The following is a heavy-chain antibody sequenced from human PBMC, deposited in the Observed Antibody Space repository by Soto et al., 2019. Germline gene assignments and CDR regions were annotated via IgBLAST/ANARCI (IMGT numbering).Heavy chain of an antibody. Sequence: QVQLVQSGAEVKNPGASIKVSCKTSGHTFTDYCIYWVRQAPGQGLEWMGRIMPNTGGTNYAQKFQDRVTMTRDTSINTAYMELSRLRFDDMAIYYCAIDAVGAFTGFDYWGQGTLVTVSS. CDR2: IMPNTGGT. CDR1: GHTFTDYC. D-gene: IGHD1-26*01. V-gene: IGHV1-2*06. J-gene: IGHJ4*02. CDR3: AIDAVGAFTGFDY.